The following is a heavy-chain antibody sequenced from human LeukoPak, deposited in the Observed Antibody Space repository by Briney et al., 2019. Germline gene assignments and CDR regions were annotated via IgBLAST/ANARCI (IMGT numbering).Heavy chain of an antibody. Sequence: ASETLSLTCRVFNGSISSGYYWNWLRQHPGKGLEWIGYIYHTGNTYSSPSLNSRLTILVDKSKNEFSLRLTSLTAADTAVYFCARGADPDFGKDYDQPRYWFFDLWGRGTLVTVSS. CDR2: IYHTGNT. V-gene: IGHV4-31*03. CDR3: ARGADPDFGKDYDQPRYWFFDL. J-gene: IGHJ2*01. CDR1: NGSISSGYY. D-gene: IGHD3-16*01.